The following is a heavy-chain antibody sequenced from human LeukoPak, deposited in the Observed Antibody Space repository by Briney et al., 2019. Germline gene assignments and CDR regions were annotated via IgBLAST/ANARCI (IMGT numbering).Heavy chain of an antibody. J-gene: IGHJ3*02. Sequence: SETLSLTCTVSGGSISSYYWSWIRQPPGKGLEWIGYICYSGSTNYNPSLKSRVTISVDTSKNQFSLKLSSVTAADTAVYYCARGHITMIVAPGAFDIWGQGTMVTVSS. CDR2: ICYSGST. CDR1: GGSISSYY. V-gene: IGHV4-59*01. CDR3: ARGHITMIVAPGAFDI. D-gene: IGHD3-22*01.